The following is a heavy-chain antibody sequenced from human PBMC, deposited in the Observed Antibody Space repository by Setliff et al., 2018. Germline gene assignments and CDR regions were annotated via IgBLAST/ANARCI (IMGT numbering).Heavy chain of an antibody. CDR2: IYIGGRA. CDR1: GGSISSYY. V-gene: IGHV4-4*07. Sequence: SETLSLTCTVSGGSISSYYWSWIRQPAGKGLEWIGHIYIGGRANYNTSLKSRFTMSIETSKNQFSLKLNSVTAADMAVYYCAREQWLDPPGYYYMDVWATGTTVPVSS. J-gene: IGHJ6*03. D-gene: IGHD6-19*01. CDR3: AREQWLDPPGYYYMDV.